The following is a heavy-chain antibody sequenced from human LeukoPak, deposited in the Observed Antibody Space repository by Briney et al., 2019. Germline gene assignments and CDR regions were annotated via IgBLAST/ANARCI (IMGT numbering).Heavy chain of an antibody. D-gene: IGHD6-13*01. CDR3: ARDPVPGIAAAGTH. V-gene: IGHV3-21*01. J-gene: IGHJ4*02. Sequence: GGSLRLSXAASGFTFCSYSMNWVRQSPGKGLEWVSSISSSSSYIYYADSVKGRFTISRDNAKNSLYLQMNSLRAEDTAVYYCARDPVPGIAAAGTHWGQGTLVTVSS. CDR1: GFTFCSYS. CDR2: ISSSSSYI.